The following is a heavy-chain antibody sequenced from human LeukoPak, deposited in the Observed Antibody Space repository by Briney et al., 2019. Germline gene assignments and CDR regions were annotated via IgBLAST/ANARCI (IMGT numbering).Heavy chain of an antibody. J-gene: IGHJ4*02. CDR2: ITYGSDTI. CDR3: ARGSQWDLLGSCDY. V-gene: IGHV3-48*04. CDR1: GFYFGGHA. Sequence: GGSLRLSCVASGFYFGGHAMHWLRQAPGKGLEWVAYITYGSDTIFYTDSVKGRFTVSRDNAKNSLYLQMDSLRAEDTAVYYCARGSQWDLLGSCDYWGQGTLVTVSS. D-gene: IGHD1-26*01.